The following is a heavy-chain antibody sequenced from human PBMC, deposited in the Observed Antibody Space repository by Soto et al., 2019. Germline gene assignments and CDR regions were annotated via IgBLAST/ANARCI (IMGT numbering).Heavy chain of an antibody. CDR1: GFTFSDYY. D-gene: IGHD3-10*01. Sequence: GGSLRLSCAASGFTFSDYYMSWIRQAPGKGLEWVSYISSYSSYRDYADSVKGRFAISRDNAKNSLYLQMDSLRAEDTAVYYCARTVGYYGSGTVWPEDWGQGTQVTVSS. J-gene: IGHJ4*02. CDR2: ISSYSSYR. CDR3: ARTVGYYGSGTVWPED. V-gene: IGHV3-11*03.